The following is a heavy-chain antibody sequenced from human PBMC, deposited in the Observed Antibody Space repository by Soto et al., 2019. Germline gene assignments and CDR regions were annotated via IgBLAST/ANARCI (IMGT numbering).Heavy chain of an antibody. J-gene: IGHJ5*02. CDR2: IYYDGTT. CDR1: GAPITWGDYS. V-gene: IGHV4-30-2*03. Sequence: KPSETLSLTCAISGAPITWGDYSWNWIRQPPGKGLEWIGSIYYDGTTYYNPSLYSRVTISVDTSKNQFTLRLSSVTAADTAVYYCARRDHSNSRGWFDPWGPGTLVTVSS. D-gene: IGHD4-4*01. CDR3: ARRDHSNSRGWFDP.